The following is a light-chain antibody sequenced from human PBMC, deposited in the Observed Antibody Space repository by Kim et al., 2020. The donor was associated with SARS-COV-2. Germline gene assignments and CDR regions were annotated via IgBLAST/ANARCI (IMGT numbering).Light chain of an antibody. V-gene: IGKV1D-8*01. Sequence: SPSPGDKVTIPCRLTQNIARYLAWFQQRPGKAPHLLIYAAYTLHTGAPTRFSGSGSGTDFTLTINSLQSEDSATYFCQQYFDFPYTFGLGTKLEI. J-gene: IGKJ2*01. CDR3: QQYFDFPYT. CDR1: QNIARY. CDR2: AAY.